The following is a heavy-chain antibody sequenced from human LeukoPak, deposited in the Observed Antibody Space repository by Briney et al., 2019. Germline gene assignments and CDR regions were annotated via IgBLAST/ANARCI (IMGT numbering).Heavy chain of an antibody. Sequence: GGSLRLSCAASGFTFSSYEMNWVRQAPGKGLEWVAVMSSDGSTIYYADSVKGRFTISRDNFEYTLYLQMNSLRAEDTAVYYCAKSGLNRFDYWGQGTLVTVSS. J-gene: IGHJ4*02. V-gene: IGHV3-30*18. CDR2: MSSDGSTI. CDR1: GFTFSSYE. D-gene: IGHD2-15*01. CDR3: AKSGLNRFDY.